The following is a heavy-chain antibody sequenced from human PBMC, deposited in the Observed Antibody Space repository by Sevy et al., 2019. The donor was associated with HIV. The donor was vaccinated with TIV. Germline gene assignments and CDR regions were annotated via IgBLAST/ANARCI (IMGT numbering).Heavy chain of an antibody. V-gene: IGHV3-7*03. J-gene: IGHJ4*02. CDR3: ARGRRVEYGGHDY. D-gene: IGHD3-10*01. Sequence: GGSLRLSCAASGFTFSNYWLSWVRQAPGKGLEWVANIKQDGTEKFYVDSVKGRFTISRDNAKNSLFLHMNSLRAEDTAIYYCARGRRVEYGGHDYWGQGTLVTVSS. CDR2: IKQDGTEK. CDR1: GFTFSNYW.